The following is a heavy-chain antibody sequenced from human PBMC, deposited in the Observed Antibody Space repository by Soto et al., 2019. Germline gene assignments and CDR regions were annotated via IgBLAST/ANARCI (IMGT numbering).Heavy chain of an antibody. CDR1: GFTFSSYA. J-gene: IGHJ4*02. CDR2: ISSNGGST. D-gene: IGHD2-21*01. V-gene: IGHV3-64*01. CDR3: AREPTELWWSPNPVDY. Sequence: PGGSLRLSCAASGFTFSSYAMHWVRQAPGKGLEYVSAISSNGGSTYYANSVKGRFTISRDNSKNTLYLQMGSLRAEDMAVYYCAREPTELWWSPNPVDYWGQGTLVTVSS.